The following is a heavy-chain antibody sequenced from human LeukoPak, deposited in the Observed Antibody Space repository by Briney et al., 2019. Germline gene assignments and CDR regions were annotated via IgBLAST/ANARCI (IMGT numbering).Heavy chain of an antibody. CDR2: ISSSSSYI. J-gene: IGHJ4*02. CDR3: ARVLVTTNPAFDY. CDR1: GFTFSSYS. Sequence: GGSLRLSCAASGFTFSSYSMNWVRQAPGKGLEWVSSISSSSSYIYYADSVKGRFTISRDNAKNSLYLQMNSLRAEDTAVYYCARVLVTTNPAFDYWGQGTLVTVSS. D-gene: IGHD4-17*01. V-gene: IGHV3-21*01.